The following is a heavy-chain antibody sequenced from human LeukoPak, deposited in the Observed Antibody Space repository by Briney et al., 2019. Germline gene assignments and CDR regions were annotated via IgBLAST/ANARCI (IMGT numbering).Heavy chain of an antibody. Sequence: SETLSLTCTVSGGSISSYYWSWIRQPAGKGLEWIGRIYTSGSTNYNPSLKSRVTMSVDTSKNQFSLKLSPVTAADTAVYYCARDLAYCSGGSCYWADAFDIWGQGTMVTVSS. V-gene: IGHV4-4*07. CDR3: ARDLAYCSGGSCYWADAFDI. CDR2: IYTSGST. J-gene: IGHJ3*02. CDR1: GGSISSYY. D-gene: IGHD2-15*01.